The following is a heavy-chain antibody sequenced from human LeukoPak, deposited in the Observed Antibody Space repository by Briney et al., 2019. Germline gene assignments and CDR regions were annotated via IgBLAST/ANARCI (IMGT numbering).Heavy chain of an antibody. CDR3: AREQWLVSCFDY. V-gene: IGHV3-30-3*01. CDR2: ISYDGSNK. CDR1: GFTFSSYA. Sequence: GGSLRLSCAASGFTFSSYAMHWVRQAPGKGLEWVAVISYDGSNKYYADSVKGRFTISRDNSKNTLYLQMNSLRAEDTAVYYCAREQWLVSCFDYWGQGTLVTVSS. D-gene: IGHD6-19*01. J-gene: IGHJ4*02.